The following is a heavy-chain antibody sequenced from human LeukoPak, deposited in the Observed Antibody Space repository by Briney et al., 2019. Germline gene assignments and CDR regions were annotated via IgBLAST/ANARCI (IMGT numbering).Heavy chain of an antibody. CDR1: GFTFSNGW. CDR2: ISSSGSTI. V-gene: IGHV3-48*04. J-gene: IGHJ6*03. D-gene: IGHD3-10*01. Sequence: GGSLRLSCAVSGFTFSNGWMNWVRQAPGKGLEWVSYISSSGSTIYYADSVKGRFTISRDNAENTLYLQMNSLRAEDTAVYYCARAGIPIYYYYMDVWGKGTTVTISS. CDR3: ARAGIPIYYYYMDV.